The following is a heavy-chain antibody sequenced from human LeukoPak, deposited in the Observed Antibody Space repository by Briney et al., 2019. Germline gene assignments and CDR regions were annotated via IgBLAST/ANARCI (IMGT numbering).Heavy chain of an antibody. Sequence: SVKVSCKASGGTFSNSAISWVRQAPGQGLEWMGGINPIFGTANYAQKFQGRVTITADESTSTAYMELSSLRSEDTAVYYCARDDVFYYGSGSSSNDAFDIWGQGTMVTVSS. CDR2: INPIFGTA. CDR1: GGTFSNSA. D-gene: IGHD3-10*01. J-gene: IGHJ3*02. V-gene: IGHV1-69*13. CDR3: ARDDVFYYGSGSSSNDAFDI.